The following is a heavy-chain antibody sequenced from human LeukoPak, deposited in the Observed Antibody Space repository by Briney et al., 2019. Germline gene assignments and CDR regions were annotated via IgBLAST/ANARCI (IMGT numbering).Heavy chain of an antibody. CDR1: GFTFSSYA. CDR2: ISGSGGST. D-gene: IGHD4-11*01. CDR3: AKDHRPYSNYYYYYMDV. J-gene: IGHJ6*03. Sequence: GGSLRLSCAASGFTFSSYAMSWVRQAPGKGLEWVSAISGSGGSTYYADSVKGRFTISRDNSKNTLYLQMNSLRAEDTAVYYCAKDHRPYSNYYYYYMDVWGKGTTVTASS. V-gene: IGHV3-23*01.